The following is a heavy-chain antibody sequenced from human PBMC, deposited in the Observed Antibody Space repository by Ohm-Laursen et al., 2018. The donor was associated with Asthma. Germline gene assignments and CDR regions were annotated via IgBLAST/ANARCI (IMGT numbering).Heavy chain of an antibody. Sequence: SLRLSCAASGFTFSSYAMHWVRQAPGKGLEWVAVISYDGSNKYYADSVKGRFTISRDNSKNTLYLQMNSLRAEDTAVYYCARPGSGGWFDPWGQGTLVTVSS. CDR2: ISYDGSNK. V-gene: IGHV3-30-3*01. CDR3: ARPGSGGWFDP. J-gene: IGHJ5*02. D-gene: IGHD3-10*01. CDR1: GFTFSSYA.